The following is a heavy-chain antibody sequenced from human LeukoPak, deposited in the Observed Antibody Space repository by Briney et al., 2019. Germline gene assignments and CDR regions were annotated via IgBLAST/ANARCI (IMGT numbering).Heavy chain of an antibody. D-gene: IGHD2-15*01. Sequence: GGSLRLSCAASGFTFSSYGMHWVRQAPGKGLEWVAVISYDGSNKYYADSVKGRFTISRDNSKNTLYLQMNSLRAEDTAVYYCAKPHPPLVVVAAPRYWGQGTLVIVSS. CDR3: AKPHPPLVVVAAPRY. CDR1: GFTFSSYG. V-gene: IGHV3-30*18. CDR2: ISYDGSNK. J-gene: IGHJ4*02.